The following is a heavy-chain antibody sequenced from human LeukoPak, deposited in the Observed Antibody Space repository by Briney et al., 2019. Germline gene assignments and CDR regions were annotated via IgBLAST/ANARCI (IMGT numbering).Heavy chain of an antibody. D-gene: IGHD1-1*01. V-gene: IGHV1-69*01. J-gene: IGHJ4*02. Sequence: SVKVSCKASGGTFSSSAISWVRQAPGQGLEWMGGILPIFGTANYAQRFQGRVTITADESTSTAYMELSSLRSEDTAVYYCARAAGTTGTPDYWGQGTLVTVSS. CDR2: ILPIFGTA. CDR1: GGTFSSSA. CDR3: ARAAGTTGTPDY.